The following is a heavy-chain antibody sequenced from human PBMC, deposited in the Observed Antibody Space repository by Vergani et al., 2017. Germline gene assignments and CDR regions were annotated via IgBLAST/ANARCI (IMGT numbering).Heavy chain of an antibody. CDR3: AKEGSGGSWYDELKYFDD. Sequence: EVQLVESGGGVVRPGGSLRLSCAASGFTFSSYAMSWVRQAPGKGLEWVSAISGSGGSTYYADSVKGRFTISRDNSKNTLYLQMNSRRAEDTAVYYCAKEGSGGSWYDELKYFDDWGQGTLVTVSS. CDR2: ISGSGGST. J-gene: IGHJ4*02. D-gene: IGHD6-13*01. CDR1: GFTFSSYA. V-gene: IGHV3-23*04.